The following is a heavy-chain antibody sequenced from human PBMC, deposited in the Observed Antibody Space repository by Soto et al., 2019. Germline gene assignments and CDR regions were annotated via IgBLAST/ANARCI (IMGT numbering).Heavy chain of an antibody. Sequence: EVQLLESGGGLVQPGGSLRLSCAASGFTFSSYAMSWVRQAPGKGLEWVSAISGSGGSTYYADSVKGRFTISRDNSKNTLYLQMNSLRAEDTAVYYCAKDLGGRGKQIAAAAHGGVGGIDYWGQGTLVTVSS. D-gene: IGHD6-13*01. CDR2: ISGSGGST. CDR1: GFTFSSYA. J-gene: IGHJ4*02. CDR3: AKDLGGRGKQIAAAAHGGVGGIDY. V-gene: IGHV3-23*01.